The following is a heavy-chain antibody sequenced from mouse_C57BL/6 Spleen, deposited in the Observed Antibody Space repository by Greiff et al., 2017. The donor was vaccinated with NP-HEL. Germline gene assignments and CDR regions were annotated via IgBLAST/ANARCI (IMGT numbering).Heavy chain of an antibody. J-gene: IGHJ1*03. CDR1: GFTFSDYG. D-gene: IGHD1-1*01. CDR2: ISSGSSTI. Sequence: DVMLVESGGGLVKPGGSLKLSCAASGFTFSDYGMHWVRQAPEKGLEWVAYISSGSSTIYYVDTVKGRFTISRDNAKNTLFLQMTSLRSEDTAMYYCAREGYYYGSSYSWYFDVWGTGTTVTVSS. CDR3: AREGYYYGSSYSWYFDV. V-gene: IGHV5-17*01.